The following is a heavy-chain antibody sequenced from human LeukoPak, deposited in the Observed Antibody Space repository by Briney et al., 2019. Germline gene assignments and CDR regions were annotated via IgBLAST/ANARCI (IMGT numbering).Heavy chain of an antibody. V-gene: IGHV3-11*01. J-gene: IGHJ4*02. CDR3: ARGKRRFDI. CDR2: ISPSAYST. Sequence: GGSLRLSCAASEFTFSDHYMTWIRQSPGKGLEWISYISPSAYSTYYADSVRGRFSISRDNAKNSLYLQLNSLRVEDTAIYYCARGKRRFDIWGQGTLVTVSS. CDR1: EFTFSDHY.